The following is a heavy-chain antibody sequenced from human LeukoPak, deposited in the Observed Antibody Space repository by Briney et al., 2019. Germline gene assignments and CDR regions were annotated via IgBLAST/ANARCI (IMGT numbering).Heavy chain of an antibody. CDR1: RLKFVDYA. D-gene: IGHD2-15*01. Sequence: AGRSLRLSCAASRLKFVDYAMDSVPLGPGKGLERVSGIRWSSDHMDYADSVKGRFTISRDNAKTSLYPQMDGLRPEDTALYYGARSVVVVAATPTYFDLWGRGTQVTVSS. J-gene: IGHJ2*01. CDR3: ARSVVVVAATPTYFDL. CDR2: IRWSSDHM. V-gene: IGHV3-9*01.